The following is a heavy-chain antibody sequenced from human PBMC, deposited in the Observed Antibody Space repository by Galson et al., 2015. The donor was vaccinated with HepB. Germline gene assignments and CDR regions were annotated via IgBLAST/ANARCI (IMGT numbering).Heavy chain of an antibody. V-gene: IGHV3-48*03. J-gene: IGHJ1*01. CDR2: ISSSGSTI. CDR1: GVTFSSYE. Sequence: LRRSCAASGVTFSSYEMNWVRQAPGKGLEWVSYISSSGSTIHYADSVKGRFTISRDNAKNSLFLQMNSLRAEDTAIYYCARDLGGSTVVTSEYFQHWGQGTLVTVSS. D-gene: IGHD2-21*02. CDR3: ARDLGGSTVVTSEYFQH.